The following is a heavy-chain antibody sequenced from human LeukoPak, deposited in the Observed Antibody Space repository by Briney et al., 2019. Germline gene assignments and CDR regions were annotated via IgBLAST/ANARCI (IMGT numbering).Heavy chain of an antibody. CDR2: ISSSSSYI. Sequence: PGGSLRLSCAASGFTFSNYWMNWVRQAPGKGLEWVSSISSSSSYIYYADSVKGRFTISRDNAENSLYLQMNSLRAEDTAVYYCARVLDSSGYYYYYGMDVWGQGTTVTVSS. J-gene: IGHJ6*02. V-gene: IGHV3-21*01. D-gene: IGHD3-22*01. CDR3: ARVLDSSGYYYYYGMDV. CDR1: GFTFSNYW.